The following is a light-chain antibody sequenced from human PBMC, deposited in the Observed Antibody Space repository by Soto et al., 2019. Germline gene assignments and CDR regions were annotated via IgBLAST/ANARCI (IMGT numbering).Light chain of an antibody. Sequence: QSVLTQPPSVSGAPGQRVTISCTGSSSNIGAGCDVHWYQQLPGTAPKLLIYGNSNRPSGVPDRFSGSKSGTSASLAITGLQAEDEADYYCQSYDSSLSTVFGGGTQLTVL. CDR1: SSNIGAGCD. CDR3: QSYDSSLSTV. CDR2: GNS. J-gene: IGLJ7*01. V-gene: IGLV1-40*01.